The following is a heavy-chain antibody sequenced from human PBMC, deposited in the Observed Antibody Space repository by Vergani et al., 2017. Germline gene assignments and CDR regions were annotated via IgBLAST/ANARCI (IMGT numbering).Heavy chain of an antibody. V-gene: IGHV3-9*01. Sequence: EVQLVESGGGLVQPGRSLRLSCAASGFTFDDYAMHWVRQAPGKGLEWVSGISWNSGSIGYADSVKGRFTISRDKAKNSLYLQMNGLRAEDTALYYCAKAVGWELPIYFDYWGQGTLVTVSS. D-gene: IGHD1-26*01. CDR2: ISWNSGSI. CDR1: GFTFDDYA. J-gene: IGHJ4*02. CDR3: AKAVGWELPIYFDY.